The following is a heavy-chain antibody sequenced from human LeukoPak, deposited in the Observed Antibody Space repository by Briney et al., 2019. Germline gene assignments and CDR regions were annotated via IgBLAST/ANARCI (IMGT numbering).Heavy chain of an antibody. CDR1: GGSFSGYY. D-gene: IGHD3-22*01. CDR2: INHSGST. CDR3: ARCTGDYYDSSGYYFD. Sequence: SETLSLTCAVYGGSFSGYYWSWIRQPPGKGLEWIGEINHSGSTNYNPSLKSRVTISVDTSKNQFSLKLSSVTAADTAVYYCARCTGDYYDSSGYYFDWGQGTLVTVSS. V-gene: IGHV4-34*01. J-gene: IGHJ4*02.